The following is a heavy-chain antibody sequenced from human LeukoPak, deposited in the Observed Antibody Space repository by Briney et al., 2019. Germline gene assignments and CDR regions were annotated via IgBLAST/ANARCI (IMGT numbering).Heavy chain of an antibody. CDR3: ARDNGEWRLNWFDH. D-gene: IGHD2-8*01. J-gene: IGHJ5*02. CDR1: GFTFTSYG. Sequence: PGGSLRLSCAASGFTFTSYGMHWVRQAPGKGLDWVALIWDDGNNKYYADSVKGRFTISRDNSKNTLYLQMNSLRAEDTAAYYCARDNGEWRLNWFDHWGQGTLVTVSS. CDR2: IWDDGNNK. V-gene: IGHV3-33*01.